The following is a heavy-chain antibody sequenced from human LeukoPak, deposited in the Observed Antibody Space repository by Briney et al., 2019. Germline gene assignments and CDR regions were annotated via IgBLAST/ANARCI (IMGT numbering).Heavy chain of an antibody. D-gene: IGHD6-13*01. CDR1: GFTFSSYG. V-gene: IGHV3-33*01. CDR2: IWYDGSNK. J-gene: IGHJ4*02. Sequence: GRSLRLSCAASGFTFSSYGMHWVRQAPGKGLEWVAVIWYDGSNKYYADSVKGRFTISRDNSKNTLYLQMNSLRAEDTAVYYCARDPGYTGTALDYWGQGTLVTVSP. CDR3: ARDPGYTGTALDY.